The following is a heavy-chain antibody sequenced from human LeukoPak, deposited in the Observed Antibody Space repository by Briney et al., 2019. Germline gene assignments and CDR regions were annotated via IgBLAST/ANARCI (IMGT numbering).Heavy chain of an antibody. V-gene: IGHV3-21*01. CDR3: ARALTTGYYYYMDV. D-gene: IGHD4/OR15-4a*01. CDR2: ISSSSYI. J-gene: IGHJ6*03. CDR1: GFTFNTYS. Sequence: PGRSLRLSCAASGFTFNTYSMDWVRQAPGKGLEWVSSISSSSYIYYADSVKGRFTISRDNAKNSLYLQMNSLRAEDTAVYYCARALTTGYYYYMDVWGKGTTVTVSS.